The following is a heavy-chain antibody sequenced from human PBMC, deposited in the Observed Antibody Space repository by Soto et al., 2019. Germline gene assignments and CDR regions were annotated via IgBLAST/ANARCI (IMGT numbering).Heavy chain of an antibody. CDR1: GYTFTGYF. V-gene: IGHV1-2*02. J-gene: IGHJ4*02. Sequence: ASVKVSCKASGYTFTGYFIHWVRQAPGQGLEWMGWINSNSGDTNYAQKFQGRVTMTRDTSISTAYMELSRLRSDDTAVYYCAILVGASSSDYWRQGTLVTVSS. D-gene: IGHD1-26*01. CDR2: INSNSGDT. CDR3: AILVGASSSDY.